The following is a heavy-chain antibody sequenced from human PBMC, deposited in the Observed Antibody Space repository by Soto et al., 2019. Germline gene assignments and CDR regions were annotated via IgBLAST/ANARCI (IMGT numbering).Heavy chain of an antibody. CDR1: GFSLSTSGMC. V-gene: IGHV2-70*01. D-gene: IGHD3-10*01. Sequence: SGPTLVNPTQTLTLTCTFSGFSLSTSGMCGSWIRQPPGKALEWLALIDWDDDKYYSTSLKTRLTISKDTSKNQVVLTMTKMDPVDTATSYCARTPHLARGVIQYYFDYWGQGTLVTVSS. CDR3: ARTPHLARGVIQYYFDY. CDR2: IDWDDDK. J-gene: IGHJ4*02.